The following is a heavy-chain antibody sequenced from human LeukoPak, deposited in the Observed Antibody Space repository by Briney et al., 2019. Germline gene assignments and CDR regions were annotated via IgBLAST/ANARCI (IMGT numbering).Heavy chain of an antibody. Sequence: GVSLRLSCAVSGYTFSHYSVICVRQAPGKELEWVSSISSTSDYIYYADSVKGRFTISRDKTKSSLYMQMNSLRAEDTAVYYCVSGNDPDSTWENYRLDAFDIWGEGTTVIVSS. CDR3: VSGNDPDSTWENYRLDAFDI. V-gene: IGHV3-21*01. CDR1: GYTFSHYS. CDR2: ISSTSDYI. J-gene: IGHJ3*02. D-gene: IGHD3-16*02.